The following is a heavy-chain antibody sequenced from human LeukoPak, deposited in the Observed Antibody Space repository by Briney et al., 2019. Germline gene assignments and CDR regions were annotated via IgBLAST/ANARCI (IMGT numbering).Heavy chain of an antibody. CDR2: INPNSGGT. CDR1: GYTFTGYY. Sequence: GASVNVSCKASGYTFTGYYMHWVRQAPGQGLEWMGWINPNSGGTNYAQKFQGRVNMTRDTSISTAYMELSRLRSDDTAVYYCARESHHCSSTSCYRTYYGMDVWGQGTTVTVSS. J-gene: IGHJ6*02. V-gene: IGHV1-2*02. CDR3: ARESHHCSSTSCYRTYYGMDV. D-gene: IGHD2-2*02.